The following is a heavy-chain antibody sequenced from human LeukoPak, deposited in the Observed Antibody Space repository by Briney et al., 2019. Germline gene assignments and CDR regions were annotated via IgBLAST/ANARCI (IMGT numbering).Heavy chain of an antibody. J-gene: IGHJ4*02. Sequence: KPSETLSLTCTVSGGSISSSSYYWGWLRQPPGKGLEWIGSIYYSGSTYYNPSLKSRVTISVDTSKNQFSLKLSSVTAADTAVYYCARDGMATTAFDYWGQGTLVTVSS. V-gene: IGHV4-39*07. CDR1: GGSISSSSYY. CDR3: ARDGMATTAFDY. CDR2: IYYSGST. D-gene: IGHD5-24*01.